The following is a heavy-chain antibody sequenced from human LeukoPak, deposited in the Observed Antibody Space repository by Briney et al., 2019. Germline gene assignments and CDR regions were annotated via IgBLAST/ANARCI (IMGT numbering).Heavy chain of an antibody. Sequence: QSGGSLKLSCAASGFTFSDSAMHWVRQAPGKGLEWVVVIWYDGSNKYYADSVKGRFTISRDNSKNTLYLQMNSLRAEDTAVYYCARNYGSGSYYPDYWGQGTLVTVSS. CDR1: GFTFSDSA. D-gene: IGHD3-10*01. CDR2: IWYDGSNK. V-gene: IGHV3-33*08. J-gene: IGHJ4*02. CDR3: ARNYGSGSYYPDY.